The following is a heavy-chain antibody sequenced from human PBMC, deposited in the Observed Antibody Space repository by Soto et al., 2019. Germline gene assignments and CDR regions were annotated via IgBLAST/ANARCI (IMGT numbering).Heavy chain of an antibody. CDR2: IYYSGST. CDR3: ARAEGGYDFWSGYYKAANYYYYGMDV. J-gene: IGHJ6*02. CDR1: GGSISSYY. D-gene: IGHD3-3*01. Sequence: SETLSLTCTVSGGSISSYYWSWIRQPPGKGLEWIGYIYYSGSTNYNPSLKSRVTISVDTSKNQFSLKLSSVTAADTAVYYCARAEGGYDFWSGYYKAANYYYYGMDVWGQGTTVTVSS. V-gene: IGHV4-59*01.